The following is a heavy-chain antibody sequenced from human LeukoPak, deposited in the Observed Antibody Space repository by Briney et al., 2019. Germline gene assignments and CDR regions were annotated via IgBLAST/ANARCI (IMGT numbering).Heavy chain of an antibody. CDR1: GGSISSSSYY. CDR2: IYYSGST. D-gene: IGHD3-10*01. J-gene: IGHJ5*02. V-gene: IGHV4-39*07. CDR3: AREGYYGSGSYSNWFDP. Sequence: PSETLSLTCTVSGGSISSSSYYWGWIRQPPGKGLEWIGSIYYSGSTYYNPSLKSRVTISVDTSKNQFSLKLSSVTAAETAVYYCAREGYYGSGSYSNWFDPWGQGTLVTVSS.